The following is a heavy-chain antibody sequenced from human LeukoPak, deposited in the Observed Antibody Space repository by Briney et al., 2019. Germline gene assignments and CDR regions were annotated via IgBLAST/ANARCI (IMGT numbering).Heavy chain of an antibody. V-gene: IGHV3-7*01. D-gene: IGHD2-15*01. CDR2: IKQDESEK. Sequence: GGSLRLSCAASGFTFSSYWMSWVRQAPGRGLEWVANIKQDESEKYYADSVKGRFTISRDNAKNSLYLQMNSLRAEDTAVYYCARDGGGLYYYYGMDVWGQGTTVTVSS. CDR1: GFTFSSYW. J-gene: IGHJ6*02. CDR3: ARDGGGLYYYYGMDV.